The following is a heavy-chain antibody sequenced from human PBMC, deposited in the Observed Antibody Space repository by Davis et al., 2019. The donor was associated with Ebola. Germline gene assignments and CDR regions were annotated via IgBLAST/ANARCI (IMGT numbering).Heavy chain of an antibody. CDR3: ARTVWGSGADS. Sequence: AASVKVSCKASGYTFISYYMHWVRQAPGQGLEWMGIINPSGGSTTYAQKFQGRVTMTRDTSTSTVYMELSSLRSDDTAVYFCARTVWGSGADSWGQGSLVTVSS. CDR2: INPSGGST. J-gene: IGHJ4*02. CDR1: GYTFISYY. D-gene: IGHD3-10*01. V-gene: IGHV1-46*01.